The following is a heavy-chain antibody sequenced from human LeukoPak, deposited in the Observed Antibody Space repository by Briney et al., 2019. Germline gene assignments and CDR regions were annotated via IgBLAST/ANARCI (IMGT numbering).Heavy chain of an antibody. D-gene: IGHD5-12*01. V-gene: IGHV3-30*03. J-gene: IGHJ5*02. CDR2: ISYDGSYE. CDR3: ARDPQSWVLSGSADR. CDR1: GFTFSSYG. Sequence: GRSLRLCCVASGFTFSSYGMHWVGQAPGKGLEWVAIISYDGSYENYGDSVKGRFTISRDNSKNTLYLQMNSPITEDTAVYYCARDPQSWVLSGSADRWGQGTLVTVSS.